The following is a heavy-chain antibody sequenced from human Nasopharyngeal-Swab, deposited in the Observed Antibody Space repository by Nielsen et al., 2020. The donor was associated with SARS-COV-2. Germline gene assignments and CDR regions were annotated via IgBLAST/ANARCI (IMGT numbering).Heavy chain of an antibody. V-gene: IGHV3-15*01. J-gene: IGHJ4*02. CDR2: IKSKTDGGTT. CDR3: TTELYYYGSGSYYKGFAD. D-gene: IGHD3-10*01. Sequence: WIRQPPGKGLEWVGRIKSKTDGGTTDYAAPVKGRFTISRDDSKNTLYLQMNSLKTEDTAVYCCTTELYYYGSGSYYKGFADWGQGTLVTVSS.